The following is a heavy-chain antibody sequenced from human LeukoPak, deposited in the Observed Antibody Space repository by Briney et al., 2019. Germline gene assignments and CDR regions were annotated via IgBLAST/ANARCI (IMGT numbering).Heavy chain of an antibody. D-gene: IGHD3-3*01. CDR3: ARHYDFWSGREGPHAFDI. CDR1: GGSISSGSYY. V-gene: IGHV4-61*02. Sequence: PSEALSLTCTVSGGSISSGSYYWSWIRQPAGKGLEWIGRIYTSGSTNYNPSLKSRVTISVDTSKNQFSLKLSSVTAADTAVYYCARHYDFWSGREGPHAFDIWGQGTMVTVSS. CDR2: IYTSGST. J-gene: IGHJ3*02.